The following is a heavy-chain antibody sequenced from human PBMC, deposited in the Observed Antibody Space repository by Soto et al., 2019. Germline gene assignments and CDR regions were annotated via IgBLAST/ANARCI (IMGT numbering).Heavy chain of an antibody. Sequence: QVQLVQSGAEVKRPGSSVTVSCRASGGTFSSYTISWVRQAPGQGLESVGRIIPILGTAYYAPMFKDSVTIRADRFTSTSHMEMLSLTSEDTAVYYCASLGDACENWFDPWGQGTLVIVSS. J-gene: IGHJ5*02. D-gene: IGHD3-16*01. CDR1: GGTFSSYT. V-gene: IGHV1-69*08. CDR2: IIPILGTA. CDR3: ASLGDACENWFDP.